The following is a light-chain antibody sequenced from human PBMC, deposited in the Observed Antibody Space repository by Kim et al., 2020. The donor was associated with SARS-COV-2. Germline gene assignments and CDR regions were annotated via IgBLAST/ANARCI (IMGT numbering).Light chain of an antibody. CDR2: GAS. CDR3: KQYGSSLFT. Sequence: EIVLTQSPGTLSLSPGERATLSCRASQSVSSSYLAWYQQKPGQAPRLLIYGASSRATGIPDRFSGSGSGTDFTLTISRLEPEDFAVYYCKQYGSSLFTFGGGTKVDIK. J-gene: IGKJ4*01. CDR1: QSVSSSY. V-gene: IGKV3-20*01.